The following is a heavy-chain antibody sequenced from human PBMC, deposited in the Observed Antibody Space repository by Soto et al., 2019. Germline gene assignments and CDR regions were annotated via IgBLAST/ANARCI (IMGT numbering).Heavy chain of an antibody. CDR1: GFTFSSYS. CDR2: ISSSSSTI. V-gene: IGHV3-48*02. D-gene: IGHD3-3*01. J-gene: IGHJ5*02. CDR3: ARDALWSIFGVASTLGGFDP. Sequence: PGGSLKLSCAASGFTFSSYSMNWVRQAPGKGLEWVSYISSSSSTIYYADSVKGRFTISRDNAKNSLYLQMNSLRDEDTAVYYCARDALWSIFGVASTLGGFDPWGQGTLVTVSS.